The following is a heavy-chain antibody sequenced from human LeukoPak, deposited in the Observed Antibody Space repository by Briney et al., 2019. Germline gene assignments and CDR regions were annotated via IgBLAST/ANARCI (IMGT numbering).Heavy chain of an antibody. CDR2: IYYSGST. CDR1: GGSISSSSYY. J-gene: IGHJ4*02. D-gene: IGHD2-15*01. V-gene: IGHV4-39*02. Sequence: PSETLSLTCTVSGGSISSSSYYWGWIRQPPGKGLDWIGSIYYSGSTYYNPSLKSRVTMSVDTSKNHFSLKPTSVTAADTAVYYCAAIQGSFDYWGQGTLVTVSS. CDR3: AAIQGSFDY.